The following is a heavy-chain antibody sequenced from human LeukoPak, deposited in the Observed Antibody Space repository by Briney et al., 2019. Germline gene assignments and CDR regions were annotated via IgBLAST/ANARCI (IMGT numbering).Heavy chain of an antibody. V-gene: IGHV4-59*01. Sequence: SETLSLTCTVSGGSISSYYWSWIRQPPGKGLEWIGYIYYSGSTNYNPSLKSRVTISVDTSKNQFSLKLSSVTAADTAVYYCARDSGDYGDYGEVAEYFQHWGQGTLVTVSS. D-gene: IGHD4-17*01. CDR1: GGSISSYY. J-gene: IGHJ1*01. CDR2: IYYSGST. CDR3: ARDSGDYGDYGEVAEYFQH.